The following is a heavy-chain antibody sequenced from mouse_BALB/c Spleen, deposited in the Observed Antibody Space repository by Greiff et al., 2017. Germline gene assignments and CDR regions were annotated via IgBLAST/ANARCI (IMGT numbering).Heavy chain of an antibody. CDR1: GFTFSNYW. J-gene: IGHJ1*01. CDR2: IRLKSNNYAT. CDR3: TRYIDV. V-gene: IGHV6-6*02. Sequence: EVKLEESGGGLVQPGGSMKLSCVASGFTFSNYWMNWVRQSPEKGLEWVAEIRLKSNNYATHYAESVKGRFTISRDDSKSSVYLQMNNLRAEDTGIYYCTRYIDVWGAGTTVTVSS.